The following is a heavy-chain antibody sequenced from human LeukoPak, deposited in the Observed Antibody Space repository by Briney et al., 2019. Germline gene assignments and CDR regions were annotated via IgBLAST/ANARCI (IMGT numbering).Heavy chain of an antibody. CDR1: RFTFSSYE. J-gene: IGHJ1*01. V-gene: IGHV3-48*03. D-gene: IGHD3-22*01. Sequence: PGGSLRLSCVASRFTFSSYEMNWVRQAPGQGLEWVSYISSSGGLMNYADSVKGRFTISRANAKNTVSLQMNSLRAEDTGVYYCARAPSEIGGYYPEYFRHWGQGTLVTVSS. CDR3: ARAPSEIGGYYPEYFRH. CDR2: ISSSGGLM.